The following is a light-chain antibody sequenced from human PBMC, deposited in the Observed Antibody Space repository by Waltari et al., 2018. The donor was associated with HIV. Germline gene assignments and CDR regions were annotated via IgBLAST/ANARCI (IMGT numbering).Light chain of an antibody. J-gene: IGLJ3*02. CDR1: SSNLGSNY. CDR2: RHD. CDR3: AVWDDSLSGWV. V-gene: IGLV1-47*01. Sequence: QSVLTQPPSASGTPGPRVTIACSGSSSNLGSNYLYWYQQVPGATPKLLIYRHDQRPSGVPDRFSGSKSGTSASLAISGLRSEDEADYYCAVWDDSLSGWVFGGGTKLTVL.